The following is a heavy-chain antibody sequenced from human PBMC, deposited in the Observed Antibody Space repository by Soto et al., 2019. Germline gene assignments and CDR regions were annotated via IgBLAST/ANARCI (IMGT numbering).Heavy chain of an antibody. D-gene: IGHD2-15*01. CDR2: ISWNSGNI. V-gene: IGHV3-9*01. CDR3: ATLGSVDTGGMDV. CDR1: GFTFNNYA. J-gene: IGHJ6*02. Sequence: EVQLVESGGGLVQPGRSLRLSCAASGFTFNNYAMHWVRQTPGKGLEWVSGISWNSGNIGYADSVKGRFTISRDNAKNSLYLQMTNLSAEDTALYYCATLGSVDTGGMDVWGQGTTVAVSS.